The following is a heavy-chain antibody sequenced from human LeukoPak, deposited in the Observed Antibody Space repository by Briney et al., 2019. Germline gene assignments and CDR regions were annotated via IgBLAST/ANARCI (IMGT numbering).Heavy chain of an antibody. CDR1: GLIVSSHY. D-gene: IGHD5-18*01. V-gene: IGHV3-7*01. Sequence: PGGSLRLSCAASGLIVSSHYMSWVRQAPGKGLEWVANIKQDGSEKYYVDSVKGRFTISRDNAKNSLYLQMNSLRAEDTAVYYCAREGDTAMVHDAFDIWGQGTMVTVSS. CDR3: AREGDTAMVHDAFDI. J-gene: IGHJ3*02. CDR2: IKQDGSEK.